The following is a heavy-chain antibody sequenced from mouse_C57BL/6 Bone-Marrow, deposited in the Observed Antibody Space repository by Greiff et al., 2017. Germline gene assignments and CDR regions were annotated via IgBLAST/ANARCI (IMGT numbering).Heavy chain of an antibody. J-gene: IGHJ3*01. CDR1: GYTFTSYG. CDR3: ARKYYYGSSLAY. V-gene: IGHV1-81*01. CDR2: IYPRSGNT. Sequence: QVHVKQSGAELARPGASVKLSCKASGYTFTSYGISWVKQRTGQGLEWIGEIYPRSGNTYYNEKFKGKATLTADKSSSTAYMELRSLTSEDSAVYFCARKYYYGSSLAYWGQGTLVTVSA. D-gene: IGHD1-1*01.